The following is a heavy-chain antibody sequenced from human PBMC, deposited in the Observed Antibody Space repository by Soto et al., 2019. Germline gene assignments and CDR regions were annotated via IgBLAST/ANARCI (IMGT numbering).Heavy chain of an antibody. CDR2: IYYSGST. CDR3: ARHRSIVVVPAAKRTRVCGAFDI. CDR1: GGSISSYY. D-gene: IGHD2-2*01. V-gene: IGHV4-59*08. Sequence: SETLSLTCTVSGGSISSYYWSWIRQPPGKGLEWIGYIYYSGSTNYNPSLKSRVTISVDTSKNQFSLKLSSVTAADTAVYYCARHRSIVVVPAAKRTRVCGAFDIWGQGTMVTVSS. J-gene: IGHJ3*02.